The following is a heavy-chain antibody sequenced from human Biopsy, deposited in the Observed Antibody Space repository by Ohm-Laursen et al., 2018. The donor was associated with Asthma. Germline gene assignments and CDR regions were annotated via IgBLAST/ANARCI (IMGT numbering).Heavy chain of an antibody. D-gene: IGHD3-10*01. CDR1: GYTFNSVG. Sequence: SVKVSCKASGYTFNSVGITWVRQTPGQGLEWMGWISVYNGNTKVAQKLQDRVTMITDTSTSTAYMELRSLRSDDTAVYFCARAVDYSHYYGIDVWGQGTTVTVS. V-gene: IGHV1-18*01. J-gene: IGHJ6*02. CDR3: ARAVDYSHYYGIDV. CDR2: ISVYNGNT.